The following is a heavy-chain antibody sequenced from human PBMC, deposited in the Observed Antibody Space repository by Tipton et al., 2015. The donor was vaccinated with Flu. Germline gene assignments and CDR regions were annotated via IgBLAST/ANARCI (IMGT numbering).Heavy chain of an antibody. V-gene: IGHV3-30-3*01. CDR3: ARGPYGYNVFDY. J-gene: IGHJ4*02. Sequence: AASGFTFSSYGMHWVRQAPGKGLEWVAVISNDGSQKYYADSVKGRFTISRDNAKNTLYLQMNSLRGDDRAVYYCARGPYGYNVFDYWGQGTLVTVSS. D-gene: IGHD5-18*01. CDR2: ISNDGSQK. CDR1: GFTFSSYG.